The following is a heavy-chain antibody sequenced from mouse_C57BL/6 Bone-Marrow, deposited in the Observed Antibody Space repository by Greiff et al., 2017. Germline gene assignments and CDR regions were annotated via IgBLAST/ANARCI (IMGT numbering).Heavy chain of an antibody. CDR2: INPNNGGT. Sequence: VQLQQSGPELVKPGASVKMSCKASGYTFTDYNMHWVKQSHGKSLEWIGYINPNNGGTSYNQKFKGKATLTVNKSSSTAYMELRSLTSEDSAVYYCARWPLLLLSYWYFDVWGTGTTVTVSS. V-gene: IGHV1-22*01. J-gene: IGHJ1*03. D-gene: IGHD1-1*01. CDR1: GYTFTDYN. CDR3: ARWPLLLLSYWYFDV.